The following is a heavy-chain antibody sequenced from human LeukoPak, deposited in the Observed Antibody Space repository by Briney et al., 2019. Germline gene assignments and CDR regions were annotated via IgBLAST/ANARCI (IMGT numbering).Heavy chain of an antibody. Sequence: ASVKVSCKASGYTFTGYYMHWVRQAAGQGREWMGWINPNSGGTNYAQKFQGRVTMTRDTSISTAYMELSRLRSDDTAVYYCARAGWGIIVVAPAAIGPFDIWGQGTMVTVSS. CDR3: ARAGWGIIVVAPAAIGPFDI. CDR1: GYTFTGYY. J-gene: IGHJ3*02. D-gene: IGHD2-2*01. CDR2: INPNSGGT. V-gene: IGHV1-2*02.